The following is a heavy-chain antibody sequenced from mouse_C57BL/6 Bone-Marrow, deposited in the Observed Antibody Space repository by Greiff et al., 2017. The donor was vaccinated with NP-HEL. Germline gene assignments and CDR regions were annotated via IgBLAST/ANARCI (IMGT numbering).Heavy chain of an antibody. V-gene: IGHV14-4*01. D-gene: IGHD1-1*01. J-gene: IGHJ2*01. Sequence: VQLQQSGAELVRPGASVKLSCTASGFNIKDAYMHWVKQRPEQGLEWIGWIDPENGDTEYASKFQGKATITADTSSNTAYLQLSSLTSEDTAVYYCTKFITTVYFDYWGQGTTLTVSS. CDR1: GFNIKDAY. CDR3: TKFITTVYFDY. CDR2: IDPENGDT.